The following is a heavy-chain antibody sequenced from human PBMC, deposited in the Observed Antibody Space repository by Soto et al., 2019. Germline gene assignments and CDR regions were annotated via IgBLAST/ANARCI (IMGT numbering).Heavy chain of an antibody. CDR1: GGSMNSHF. V-gene: IGHV4-4*07. CDR3: ARINGYSPHFDY. Sequence: SETLSLTCTVSGGSMNSHFWSWIRQPAGKGLEWIGHVHISGLTTYNPSLRGRVTLSLDPPKNQLSLKLTSVTAADTAVYYCARINGYSPHFDYWGQGTLVTVSS. J-gene: IGHJ4*02. D-gene: IGHD3-22*01. CDR2: VHISGLT.